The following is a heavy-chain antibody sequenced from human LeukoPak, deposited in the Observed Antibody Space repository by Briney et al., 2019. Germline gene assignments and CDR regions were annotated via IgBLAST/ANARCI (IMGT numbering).Heavy chain of an antibody. CDR1: GYSISSGYY. Sequence: SETLSLTCAVSGYSISSGYYWGWIRQTPGKGLEWIGSIYQSGSTYYNPSLKSRVTISLDMSKNHFSLKLSSVTAADTAVHFCARRYTSGWFFDYWGQGTLVTVSS. J-gene: IGHJ4*02. CDR2: IYQSGST. V-gene: IGHV4-38-2*01. D-gene: IGHD6-19*01. CDR3: ARRYTSGWFFDY.